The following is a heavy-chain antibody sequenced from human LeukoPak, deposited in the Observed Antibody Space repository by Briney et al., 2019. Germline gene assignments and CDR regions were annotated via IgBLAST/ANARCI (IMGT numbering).Heavy chain of an antibody. CDR3: RCYYDSKTPSDFDY. V-gene: IGHV3-15*01. Sequence: GSLRRSCAAAGFTFSNAWMSGVRQAPGKGLECVGRIKSKTDGGTTDYAAPVKGRFTTSRDDSKNTLYLQMNSLKTEDTAVYYCRCYYDSKTPSDFDYWGQGTLVTVSS. CDR1: GFTFSNAW. D-gene: IGHD3-22*01. J-gene: IGHJ4*02. CDR2: IKSKTDGGTT.